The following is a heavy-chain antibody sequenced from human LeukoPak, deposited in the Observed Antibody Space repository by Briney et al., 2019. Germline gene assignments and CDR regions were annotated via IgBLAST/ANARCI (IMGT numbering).Heavy chain of an antibody. D-gene: IGHD4-17*01. CDR1: GGSISSDGYY. Sequence: SQTLSLTCTVSGGSISSDGYYWSWIRQHPGKGLEWIGYIYYSGSTYYNPSLKSRVTISVDTSKNQFSLKLSSVTAADTAVYYCARAVIMTTVTFDYWGQGTLVTVSS. V-gene: IGHV4-31*03. CDR2: IYYSGST. J-gene: IGHJ4*02. CDR3: ARAVIMTTVTFDY.